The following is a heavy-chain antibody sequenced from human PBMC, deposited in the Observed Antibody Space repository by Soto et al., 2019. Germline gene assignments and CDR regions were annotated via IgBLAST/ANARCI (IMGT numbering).Heavy chain of an antibody. D-gene: IGHD4-17*01. J-gene: IGHJ4*02. CDR2: INAGNGNT. CDR1: GYTFTSYA. CDR3: ARTTVTNVYAYYFDY. V-gene: IGHV1-3*01. Sequence: GASVKVSCKASGYTFTSYAMHWVRQAPGQRLEWMGWINAGNGNTKYSQKFQGRVTITRDTSASTAYMELSSLRSEDTAVYYCARTTVTNVYAYYFDYWGQGTLVTVSS.